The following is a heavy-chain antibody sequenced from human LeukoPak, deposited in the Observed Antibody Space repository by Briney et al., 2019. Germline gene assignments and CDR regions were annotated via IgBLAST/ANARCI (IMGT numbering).Heavy chain of an antibody. J-gene: IGHJ4*02. D-gene: IGHD5-18*01. CDR1: GGSFSGYY. Sequence: PSETLSLTCAVYGGSFSGYYWSWIRQPPGKGLEWIGEINHSGSTNYNPSLKSRVTISVDTSKNQFSLKLSSVTAADTAVYYCARGRRGYSYGNWGQGTLVTVSS. V-gene: IGHV4-34*01. CDR3: ARGRRGYSYGN. CDR2: INHSGST.